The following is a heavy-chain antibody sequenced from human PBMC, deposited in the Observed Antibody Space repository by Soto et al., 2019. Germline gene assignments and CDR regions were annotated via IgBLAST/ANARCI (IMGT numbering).Heavy chain of an antibody. CDR1: GGSISSGGYY. V-gene: IGHV4-31*03. D-gene: IGHD5-18*01. Sequence: QVQLQESGPGLVKPSQTLSLTCTVSGGSISSGGYYWSWIRQHPGKGLEWIGYIYYSGSTYYNPSLKRRVTISADTSKNQFSLKLSSVTAADTAVYYCARSGYSYGPNPLLYWGQGTLVTVSS. CDR3: ARSGYSYGPNPLLY. J-gene: IGHJ4*02. CDR2: IYYSGST.